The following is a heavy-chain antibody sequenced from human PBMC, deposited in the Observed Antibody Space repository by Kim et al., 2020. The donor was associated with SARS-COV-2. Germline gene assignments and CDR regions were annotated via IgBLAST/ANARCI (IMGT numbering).Heavy chain of an antibody. CDR1: GGSISSYY. J-gene: IGHJ5*02. D-gene: IGHD1-1*01. CDR2: IYYSGST. CDR3: ARHRYVQLERLGWFDP. Sequence: SETLSLTCTVSGGSISSYYWSWIRQPPGKGLEWIGYIYYSGSTNYNPSLKSRVTISVDTSKNQFSLKLSSVTAADTAVYYCARHRYVQLERLGWFDPWGQGTLVTVSS. V-gene: IGHV4-59*08.